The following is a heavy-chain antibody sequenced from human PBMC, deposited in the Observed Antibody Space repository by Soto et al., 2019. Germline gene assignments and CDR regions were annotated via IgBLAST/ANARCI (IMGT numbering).Heavy chain of an antibody. CDR2: TFTGGST. D-gene: IGHD1-26*01. Sequence: EVQLVETGGGLIQPGGSLRLSCLASGFSVTTNYIIWVRQPPGQGLEWVSTTFTGGSTHYADSVKGRFSISRDNSKNTVYIQMNNLRVEDTAVYYCAKKPPSSIQGWAFGMDVWGQGTTVSVSS. V-gene: IGHV3-53*02. CDR1: GFSVTTNY. CDR3: AKKPPSSIQGWAFGMDV. J-gene: IGHJ6*02.